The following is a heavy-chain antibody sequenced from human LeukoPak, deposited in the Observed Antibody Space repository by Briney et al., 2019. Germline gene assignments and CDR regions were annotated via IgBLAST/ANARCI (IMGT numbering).Heavy chain of an antibody. J-gene: IGHJ5*02. D-gene: IGHD4-17*01. Sequence: SETLSFTCTVSGGSISNSFWNWIRQPPGKGLEWIGYIYYSGTTNYNPSLKSRVTISIDTSKNQFSLKLSSVTAADTAVYYCARGYGGNFPNWFDPWGQGTLVTVSS. CDR2: IYYSGTT. CDR3: ARGYGGNFPNWFDP. CDR1: GGSISNSF. V-gene: IGHV4-59*08.